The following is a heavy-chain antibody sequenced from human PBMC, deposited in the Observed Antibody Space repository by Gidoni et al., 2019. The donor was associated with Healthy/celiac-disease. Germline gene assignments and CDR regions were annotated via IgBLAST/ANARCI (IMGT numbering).Heavy chain of an antibody. J-gene: IGHJ4*02. CDR1: GYTFTGYY. Sequence: QVQLVQSGAEVKKPGASVKVSCTASGYTFTGYYMHWVRQAPGQGLEWMGWINPNSGGTNYAQKFQGWVTMTRDTSISTAYMALSRLRADDTAVYYCARDSHTAMVLDYWGQGTLVTVSS. CDR3: ARDSHTAMVLDY. D-gene: IGHD5-18*01. V-gene: IGHV1-2*04. CDR2: INPNSGGT.